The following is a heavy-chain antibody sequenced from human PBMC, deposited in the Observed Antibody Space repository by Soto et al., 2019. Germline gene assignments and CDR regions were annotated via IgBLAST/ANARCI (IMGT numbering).Heavy chain of an antibody. V-gene: IGHV1-8*01. CDR2: MNPNSGNT. CDR3: AFVRAGDYAVHIDF. J-gene: IGHJ4*02. Sequence: ASVKVSCKASGYTFTSYDINWVRQATGQGLEWMGWMNPNSGNTGYAQRFQGRVTMTRNTSISTAYMELSSLRSEDTAVYYCAFVRAGDYAVHIDFRGPGTRVTVFS. D-gene: IGHD4-17*01. CDR1: GYTFTSYD.